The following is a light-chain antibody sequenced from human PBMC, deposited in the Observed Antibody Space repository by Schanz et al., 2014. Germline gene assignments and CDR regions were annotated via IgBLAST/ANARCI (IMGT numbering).Light chain of an antibody. CDR1: QSIGHY. J-gene: IGKJ3*01. CDR2: GAS. Sequence: EIVLTQSPGTLSLSPGERATLSCRASQSIGHYLAWFQQKPGQAPRLLIYGASSRATGIPDRFSGSGSGTDFTLTISRLEPEDFAVYYCQQYGSSPITFGPGTKVDI. V-gene: IGKV3-20*01. CDR3: QQYGSSPIT.